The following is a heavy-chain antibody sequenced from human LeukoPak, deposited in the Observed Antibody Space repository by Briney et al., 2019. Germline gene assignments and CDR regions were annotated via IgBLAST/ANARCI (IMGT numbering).Heavy chain of an antibody. CDR2: IVVNSGNT. CDR1: GFSFRSSG. Sequence: SVKVSCKASGFSFRSSGVQWVRQARGQRLEWIGWIVVNSGNTNYAQKFRERVTFTRDMSISTAYMELSSLRSDDTAVYYCAADALTRYNSYYYAMDVWGQGTTVTVSS. CDR3: AADALTRYNSYYYAMDV. D-gene: IGHD1-1*01. J-gene: IGHJ6*02. V-gene: IGHV1-58*01.